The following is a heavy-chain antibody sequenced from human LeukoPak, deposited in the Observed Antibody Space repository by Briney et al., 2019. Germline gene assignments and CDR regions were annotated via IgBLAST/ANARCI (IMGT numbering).Heavy chain of an antibody. CDR2: VWYDGKNK. CDR3: AKRGARATHGMDV. Sequence: GGSLRLSCAASGFTFSSYGIHWVRQAPGKGLEWVAVVWYDGKNKFYGDSVKGRFTISRDNSKNTVDLQMNSLRVEDTAVYYCAKRGARATHGMDVWGQGTTVTVSS. J-gene: IGHJ6*02. CDR1: GFTFSSYG. V-gene: IGHV3-33*06. D-gene: IGHD3-10*01.